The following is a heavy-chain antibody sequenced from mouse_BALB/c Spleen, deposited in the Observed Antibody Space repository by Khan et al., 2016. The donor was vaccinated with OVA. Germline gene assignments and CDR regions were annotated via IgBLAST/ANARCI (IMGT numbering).Heavy chain of an antibody. CDR2: INTYTGEP. CDR3: ARVGYDGTMDC. V-gene: IGHV9-3-1*01. D-gene: IGHD2-14*01. Sequence: QIQLVQSGPELKKPGETVQISCKASGFTFTNYGMNWVKQAPGKGLKWMGWINTYTGEPAFAHDFKGRFAFTLKTSVSTAYLQINSLTNEDTATYFCARVGYDGTMDCWGQGTSVTVSS. CDR1: GFTFTNYG. J-gene: IGHJ4*01.